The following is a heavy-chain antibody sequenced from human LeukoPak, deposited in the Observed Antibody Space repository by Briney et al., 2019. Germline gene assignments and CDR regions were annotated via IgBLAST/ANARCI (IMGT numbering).Heavy chain of an antibody. CDR1: GFTFSSYA. D-gene: IGHD2-2*02. J-gene: IGHJ4*02. CDR3: AKDPPEDIVVVPAAIGFDY. V-gene: IGHV3-23*01. CDR2: ISGSGGST. Sequence: GGSLRLSCAASGFTFSSYAMSWVRQAPGKGLEWVSAISGSGGSTYYADSVKGRFTISRDNSKNTLYLQMNSLRAEGTAVYYCAKDPPEDIVVVPAAIGFDYWGQGTLVTVSS.